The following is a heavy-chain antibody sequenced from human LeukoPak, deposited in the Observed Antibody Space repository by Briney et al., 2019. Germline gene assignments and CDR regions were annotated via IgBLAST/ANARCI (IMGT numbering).Heavy chain of an antibody. J-gene: IGHJ5*02. CDR3: ARGITTVVTPYWFDP. V-gene: IGHV4-59*01. D-gene: IGHD4-23*01. Sequence: PSETLSLTCTVSGGSISSYYWSWIRRPPGKGLEWIGYIYYSGSTNYNPSLKSRVTISVDTPKNQFSLKLSSVTAADTAVYYCARGITTVVTPYWFDPWGQGTLVTVSS. CDR1: GGSISSYY. CDR2: IYYSGST.